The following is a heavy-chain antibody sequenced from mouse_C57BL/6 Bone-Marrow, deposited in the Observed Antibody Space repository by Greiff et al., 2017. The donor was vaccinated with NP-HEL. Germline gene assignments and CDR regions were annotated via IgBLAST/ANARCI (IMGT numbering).Heavy chain of an antibody. V-gene: IGHV5-4*01. Sequence: EVHLVESGGGLVKPGGSLKLSCAASGFTFSSYAMSWVRQTPEKRLEWVATISDGGSYTYYPDNVKGRVTISRDNAKNNLYLQMSHLKSEDTAMYYCAGDEDYPYAMDYWGQGTSVTVSS. J-gene: IGHJ4*01. D-gene: IGHD5-5*01. CDR3: AGDEDYPYAMDY. CDR2: ISDGGSYT. CDR1: GFTFSSYA.